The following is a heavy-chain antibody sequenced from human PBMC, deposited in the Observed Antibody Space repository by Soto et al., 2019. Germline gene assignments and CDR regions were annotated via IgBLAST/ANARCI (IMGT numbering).Heavy chain of an antibody. CDR3: ARAGGTTVTGLWHFDS. D-gene: IGHD4-17*01. CDR1: GFTFNTYS. J-gene: IGHJ4*02. Sequence: QVQFAESGGGVVQPGRSLRLSCEASGFTFNTYSMHWVRQPPGKGLEWLAAIWYDGTQKYYADSVKGRFIISRDNSKKTMYLEMNSLRAEDTAVYYCARAGGTTVTGLWHFDSWGQGTLVTVSS. V-gene: IGHV3-33*01. CDR2: IWYDGTQK.